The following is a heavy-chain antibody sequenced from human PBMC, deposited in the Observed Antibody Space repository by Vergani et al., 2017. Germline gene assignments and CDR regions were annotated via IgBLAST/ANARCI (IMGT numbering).Heavy chain of an antibody. Sequence: QLQLQESGPGLVKPSETLSLTCTVSGGSISSSSYYWGWIRQPPGKGLEWIGSIYYSGSTYYNPSLKSRVTISVDTSKNQFSLKLSSVTAADTAVYYCARHPGAQQLVGSLDIWGQGTMVTVSS. D-gene: IGHD6-6*01. V-gene: IGHV4-39*01. CDR3: ARHPGAQQLVGSLDI. J-gene: IGHJ3*02. CDR2: IYYSGST. CDR1: GGSISSSSYY.